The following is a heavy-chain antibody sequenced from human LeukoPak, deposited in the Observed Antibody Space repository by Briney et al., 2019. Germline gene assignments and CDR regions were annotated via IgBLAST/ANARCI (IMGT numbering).Heavy chain of an antibody. CDR2: IYYSGST. Sequence: PSETLSLTCTVSGGSISSSSYYWGWIRQPPGKGLEWIGRIYYSGSTYYNPSLKSRVTISVDTSKNQFSLKLSSVTAADTAVYYCARISAPRVGATLGHYYYYYMDVWGKGTTVTVSS. J-gene: IGHJ6*03. CDR1: GGSISSSSYY. D-gene: IGHD1-26*01. V-gene: IGHV4-39*01. CDR3: ARISAPRVGATLGHYYYYYMDV.